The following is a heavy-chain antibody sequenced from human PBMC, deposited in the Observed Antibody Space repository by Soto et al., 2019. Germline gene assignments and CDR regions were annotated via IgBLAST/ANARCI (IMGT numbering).Heavy chain of an antibody. CDR2: MFYSGTT. CDR1: GVSINSRGYY. V-gene: IGHV4-39*01. Sequence: LETLSLTCTVSGVSINSRGYYWGWIRQPPGKGLEWIESMFYSGTTYYNPSLKSRITIAVDSSKNQFSLSLSSVTAADTAFYYSARKEDGYNRLFDYWGQGILVTVSS. D-gene: IGHD5-12*01. J-gene: IGHJ4*02. CDR3: ARKEDGYNRLFDY.